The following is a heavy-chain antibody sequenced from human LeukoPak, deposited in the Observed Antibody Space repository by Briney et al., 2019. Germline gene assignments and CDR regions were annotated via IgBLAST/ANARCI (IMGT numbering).Heavy chain of an antibody. Sequence: SETLSLTCTVSGGSISSSSYYWGWIRQPPGKGLEWIGSIYYSGSTYYNPSLKSRVTISVDTSKNQFSLKLSSVTAADTAVYYCARGAYPKSYYFDYWGQGTLVTVS. J-gene: IGHJ4*02. CDR1: GGSISSSSYY. V-gene: IGHV4-39*07. CDR3: ARGAYPKSYYFDY. D-gene: IGHD2-2*01. CDR2: IYYSGST.